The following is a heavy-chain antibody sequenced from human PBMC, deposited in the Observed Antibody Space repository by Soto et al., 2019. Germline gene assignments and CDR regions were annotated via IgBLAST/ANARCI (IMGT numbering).Heavy chain of an antibody. CDR1: GFTFSTFG. D-gene: IGHD1-26*01. J-gene: IGHJ4*02. CDR2: ISSDGSIK. V-gene: IGHV3-30*18. Sequence: QVQLVESGGGVVQPRRSLRLSCAVSGFTFSTFGMHWVRQAPGKELEWVAVISSDGSIKYYGDSVKGRFTISRDNSKNTLYLQMDSLRAEDTAVYYCAKDRPYIGSYWGQGTLVTVSS. CDR3: AKDRPYIGSY.